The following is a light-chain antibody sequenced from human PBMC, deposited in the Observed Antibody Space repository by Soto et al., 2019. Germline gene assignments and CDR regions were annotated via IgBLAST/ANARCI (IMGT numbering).Light chain of an antibody. J-gene: IGLJ3*02. CDR3: CSYSTSDTFWV. Sequence: QSALTKPASVSGSPGQSITISCTGSNGDVGMYNLVSWYQLHPGKAPKLIIYETTTRPSGVSIRFSGSKSGNTASLTVSGLQTEDEADYFCCSYSTSDTFWVFGGGTQLTVL. CDR2: ETT. CDR1: NGDVGMYNL. V-gene: IGLV2-23*01.